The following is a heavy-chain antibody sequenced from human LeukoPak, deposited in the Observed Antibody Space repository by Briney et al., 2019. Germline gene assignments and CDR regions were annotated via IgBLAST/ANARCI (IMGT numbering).Heavy chain of an antibody. V-gene: IGHV1-2*02. CDR1: GYTLTGYY. D-gene: IGHD4-17*01. CDR2: INPNSGGT. CDR3: ARVEDGSYGDYPDY. Sequence: ASVKVSCKASGYTLTGYYMHWVRQAPGQGLEWMGWINPNSGGTNYAQKFQGRVTMTRDTSISTAYMELSRLRSDDTAVYYCARVEDGSYGDYPDYWGQGTLVTVSS. J-gene: IGHJ4*02.